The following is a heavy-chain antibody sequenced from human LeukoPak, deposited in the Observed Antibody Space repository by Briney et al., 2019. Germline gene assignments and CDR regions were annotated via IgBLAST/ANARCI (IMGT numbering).Heavy chain of an antibody. Sequence: ASVKVSCKASGYTFTGYYMHWVRQAPGQGLEWMGWINPNSGGTNYAQKFQGRVTMTRDTSISTAYMELSRLRSDDTAVYYCTRGYYDFRSGYPPGNWFDPWGQGTLVTVSS. V-gene: IGHV1-2*02. D-gene: IGHD3-3*01. CDR3: TRGYYDFRSGYPPGNWFDP. J-gene: IGHJ5*02. CDR2: INPNSGGT. CDR1: GYTFTGYY.